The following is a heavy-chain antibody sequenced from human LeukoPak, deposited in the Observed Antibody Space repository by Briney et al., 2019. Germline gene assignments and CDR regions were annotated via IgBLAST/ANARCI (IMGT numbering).Heavy chain of an antibody. CDR3: ARSYYGSGSYSQYYFDY. V-gene: IGHV3-33*01. Sequence: GGSLRLSCAASGFTFSSFGMHWVRQAPGKGLEWVAVVWYDGSNTYYADSVKGRFTISRDNSKNTLYLQMNSLRADDTAVYYCARSYYGSGSYSQYYFDYWGQGTLVTVSS. D-gene: IGHD3-10*01. J-gene: IGHJ4*02. CDR2: VWYDGSNT. CDR1: GFTFSSFG.